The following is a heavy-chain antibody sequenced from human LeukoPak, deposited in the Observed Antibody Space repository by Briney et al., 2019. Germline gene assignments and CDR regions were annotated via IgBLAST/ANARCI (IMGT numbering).Heavy chain of an antibody. CDR1: GFIFSSYV. V-gene: IGHV3-23*01. CDR3: AKGHYYGSGSLDY. D-gene: IGHD3-10*01. CDR2: IGGRDGST. J-gene: IGHJ4*02. Sequence: GGSLRLSCAASGFIFSSYVMSWVRQAPGKGLEWVSAIGGRDGSTYYADSVKGRFTISRDNSKNTLYVQMNSLRAEDTAVYYCAKGHYYGSGSLDYWGQGTLVTVSS.